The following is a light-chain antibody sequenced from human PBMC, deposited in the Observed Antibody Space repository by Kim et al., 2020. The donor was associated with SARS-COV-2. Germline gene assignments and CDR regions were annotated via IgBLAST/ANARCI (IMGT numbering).Light chain of an antibody. V-gene: IGKV3-20*01. CDR2: GAS. CDR3: QQYGSSPPYT. J-gene: IGKJ2*01. CDR1: QSVRNTY. Sequence: PGERATLSCRASQSVRNTYLAWYQQKPGQAPRLLIYGASSRATGIPDRFSGSGSGTDFTLTITRLEPEDFAVYYRQQYGSSPPYTFGQGTKLEI.